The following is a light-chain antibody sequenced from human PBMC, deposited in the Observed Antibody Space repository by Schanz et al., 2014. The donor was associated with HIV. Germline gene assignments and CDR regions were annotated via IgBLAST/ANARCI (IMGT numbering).Light chain of an antibody. CDR3: QSYDSSLRASV. CDR2: GNK. CDR1: RSNIGAGYD. V-gene: IGLV1-40*01. J-gene: IGLJ3*02. Sequence: QSVLTQPPSVSGAPGQRVTISCTGSRSNIGAGYDVHWYQQLPGTAPKLVIYGNKNRPSGVPDRFSGSRSDTSASLTITGLQADDEADYYCQSYDSSLRASVFGGGTKLTVL.